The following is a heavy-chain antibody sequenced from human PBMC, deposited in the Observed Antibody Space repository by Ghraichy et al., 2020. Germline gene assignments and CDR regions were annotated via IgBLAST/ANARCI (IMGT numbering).Heavy chain of an antibody. Sequence: GGSLRLSGAASGFACNKDAISWVGQAPGMGLEWVTTIGGSGDSTFYADSVKGRFTISRDNSKNTLYLQMNSLRAEDTALYYCASYGDFHRDYYSYGVDVWGQGTTVTVSS. D-gene: IGHD4-17*01. CDR3: ASYGDFHRDYYSYGVDV. CDR1: GFACNKDA. CDR2: IGGSGDST. V-gene: IGHV3-23*01. J-gene: IGHJ6*02.